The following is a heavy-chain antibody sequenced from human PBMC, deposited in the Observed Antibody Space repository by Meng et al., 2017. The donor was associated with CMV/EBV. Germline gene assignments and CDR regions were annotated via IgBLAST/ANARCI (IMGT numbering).Heavy chain of an antibody. J-gene: IGHJ4*02. Sequence: GESLKISCAASGFTFDDYGMSWVRQAPGKGLEWVSGINWNGGSTGYADSVKGRFTISRDNAKNSLYLQMNSLRAEDTALYYCARTDCSSTSCPKYYFDYWGQGTPVTVSS. CDR1: GFTFDDYG. CDR3: ARTDCSSTSCPKYYFDY. V-gene: IGHV3-20*04. D-gene: IGHD2-2*01. CDR2: INWNGGST.